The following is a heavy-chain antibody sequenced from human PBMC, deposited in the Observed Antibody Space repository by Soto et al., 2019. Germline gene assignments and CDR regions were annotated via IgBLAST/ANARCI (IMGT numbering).Heavy chain of an antibody. CDR2: ISWNSGRI. Sequence: EVQLLASGGDLVQPGGSLGLSFAASGFTFHDYSIHWVRQAPGKGLAWVSGISWNSGRIGYSDSVEGRFTISRDNAKNSVYLIMNSLRVEDTALYYCAKGRYGDRDSFDYWGQWTLVTVS. D-gene: IGHD4-17*01. CDR1: GFTFHDYS. J-gene: IGHJ4*02. V-gene: IGHV3-9*01. CDR3: AKGRYGDRDSFDY.